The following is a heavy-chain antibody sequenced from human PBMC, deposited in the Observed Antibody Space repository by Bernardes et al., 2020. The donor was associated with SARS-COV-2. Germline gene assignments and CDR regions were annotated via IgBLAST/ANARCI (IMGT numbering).Heavy chain of an antibody. CDR2: SSISGYNS. CDR1: GFSLSSYA. Sequence: GGSLRLSCAASGFSLSSYAMTWVRQAPGKGLEWVSYSSISGYNSDYADSVKGRVIVSRDNAKNTLYLEMKSLRAEDTGVYYCVKVSGSYRLDYWGQGTLVTVSS. CDR3: VKVSGSYRLDY. J-gene: IGHJ4*02. D-gene: IGHD3-10*01. V-gene: IGHV3-48*03.